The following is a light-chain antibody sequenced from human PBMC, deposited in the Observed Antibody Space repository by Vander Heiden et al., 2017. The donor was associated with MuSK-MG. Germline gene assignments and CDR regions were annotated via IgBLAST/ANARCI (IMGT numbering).Light chain of an antibody. CDR1: QSLSNSP. V-gene: IGKV3-20*01. CDR2: GAS. J-gene: IGKJ2*01. CDR3: QQYGNSPFT. Sequence: EIVLTQSPGTLSLSPGERATFSCTASQSLSNSPLAWYQQKPGQTPRLLIYGASSRPTGISDRFSGSGSGTDFTLTISRLEPEDFAVYYCQQYGNSPFTFGQGTKLEIK.